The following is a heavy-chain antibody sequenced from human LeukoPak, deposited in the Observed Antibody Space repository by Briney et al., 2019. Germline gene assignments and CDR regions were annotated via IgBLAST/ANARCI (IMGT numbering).Heavy chain of an antibody. CDR1: GGSFSGYY. Sequence: SETLSLTCAVYGGSFSGYYWSWIRQPPGKGLEWIGEINHSGSTNYNPSLKSRVTISVDTSKNQFSLKLSSVTAADTAVYYCARQTSSSGWDSFDYWGQGTLVTVSS. V-gene: IGHV4-34*01. J-gene: IGHJ4*02. D-gene: IGHD6-19*01. CDR3: ARQTSSSGWDSFDY. CDR2: INHSGST.